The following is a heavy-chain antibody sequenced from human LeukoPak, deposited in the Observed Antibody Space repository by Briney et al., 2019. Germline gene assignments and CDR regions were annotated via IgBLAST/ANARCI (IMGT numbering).Heavy chain of an antibody. Sequence: ASVKVSCKASGYTFTSYDINWVRQATGQGLEWMGWMNPNSGNTGYAQKFQGRVTMTRDTSISTAYMELSRLRSDDTAVYYCARDLGYNWNDNDAFDIWGQGTMVTVSS. J-gene: IGHJ3*02. CDR2: MNPNSGNT. CDR3: ARDLGYNWNDNDAFDI. CDR1: GYTFTSYD. V-gene: IGHV1-8*02. D-gene: IGHD1-20*01.